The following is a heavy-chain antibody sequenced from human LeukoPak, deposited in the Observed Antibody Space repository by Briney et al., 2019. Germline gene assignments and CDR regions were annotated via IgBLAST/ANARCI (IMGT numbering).Heavy chain of an antibody. V-gene: IGHV3-7*01. CDR3: AGDCSGGSCYSGSPDY. J-gene: IGHJ4*02. CDR2: IKQDGSEK. CDR1: GFTFSSYW. Sequence: PGGSLRLSCAASGFTFSSYWMSWVRQAPGKGLEWVANIKQDGSEKYYVDSVKGRFTISRDNAKNSLYLQTNSLRAEDTAVYYCAGDCSGGSCYSGSPDYWGQGTLVTVSS. D-gene: IGHD2-15*01.